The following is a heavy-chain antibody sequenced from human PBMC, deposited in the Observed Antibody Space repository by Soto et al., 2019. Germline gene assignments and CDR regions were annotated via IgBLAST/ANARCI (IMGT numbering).Heavy chain of an antibody. CDR3: ARVLGYCSSTSCNYMDV. Sequence: VSVKVSCKASGYTFTSYGISWVRQAPGQGLEWMGWISAYNGNTNYAQKLQGRVTMTTDTSTSTAYMELRSLRSDDTAVYYCARVLGYCSSTSCNYMDVWGKGTTVTVSS. CDR1: GYTFTSYG. J-gene: IGHJ6*03. V-gene: IGHV1-18*01. CDR2: ISAYNGNT. D-gene: IGHD2-2*03.